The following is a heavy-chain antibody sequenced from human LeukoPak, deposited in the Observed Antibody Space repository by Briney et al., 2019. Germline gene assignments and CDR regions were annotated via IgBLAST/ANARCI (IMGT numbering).Heavy chain of an antibody. V-gene: IGHV3-13*01. CDR3: ARGVSYYYDNSGHPGWYFDL. CDR1: GFTFNYYD. Sequence: PGGSLRPSCAVSGFTFNYYDMHWVRQAPGKRLEWVSAIRTTGDTHYPDSVKGRFAMSREDAKNSVHLQMNTLRAGDTAVYYCARGVSYYYDNSGHPGWYFDLWGRGTLVTVSP. J-gene: IGHJ2*01. CDR2: IRTTGDT. D-gene: IGHD3-22*01.